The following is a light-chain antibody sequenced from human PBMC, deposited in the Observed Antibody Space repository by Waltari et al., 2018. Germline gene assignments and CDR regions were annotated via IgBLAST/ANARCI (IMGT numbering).Light chain of an antibody. CDR3: QQSYSTPTIT. J-gene: IGKJ5*01. Sequence: DIQMTQSPSSLSASVGDRVTITCRASQSISSYLNWYQQKPGKAPKPLIYAASSLQSGVPSRFSVSGSGTDFTLTISSLQPEDFATYYCQQSYSTPTITFGQGTRLEIK. CDR2: AAS. V-gene: IGKV1-39*01. CDR1: QSISSY.